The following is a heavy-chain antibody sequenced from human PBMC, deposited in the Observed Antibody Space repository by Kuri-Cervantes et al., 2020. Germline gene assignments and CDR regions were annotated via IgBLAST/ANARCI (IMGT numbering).Heavy chain of an antibody. CDR3: ARAPGGYYYGMDV. CDR2: IIPIFGTA. Sequence: SVKVSCKASGYTFTSYGISWVRQAPGQGLEWMGGIIPIFGTANYAQKFQGRVTITADESTSTAYMELSSLRAEDTAVYYCARAPGGYYYGMDVWGQGTTVTVSS. D-gene: IGHD3-10*01. CDR1: GYTFTSYG. J-gene: IGHJ6*02. V-gene: IGHV1-69*13.